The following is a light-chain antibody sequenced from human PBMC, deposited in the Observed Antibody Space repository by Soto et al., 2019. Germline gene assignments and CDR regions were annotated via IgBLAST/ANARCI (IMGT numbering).Light chain of an antibody. CDR2: AAS. CDR1: QGINSY. Sequence: DILLTQSPSFLSASVGDRVSITCRASQGINSYLAWYQQKPGKAPKLLIYAASTLQSGVPSRFSGSGSGTEFTLTISSLQPEDFATYYCQQLNSYPRTFGPGTEVDIK. J-gene: IGKJ3*01. CDR3: QQLNSYPRT. V-gene: IGKV1-9*01.